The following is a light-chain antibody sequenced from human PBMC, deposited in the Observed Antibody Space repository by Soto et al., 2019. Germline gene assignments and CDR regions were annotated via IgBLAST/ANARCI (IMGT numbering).Light chain of an antibody. CDR3: QQYDNLLPIT. CDR2: DAS. V-gene: IGKV1-33*01. Sequence: IQMNQSPSSLSASVGDRVTITCQASQYISKNLNWYQQKPGKAPKLLIYDASSLQTGVPSRFSGSGSATHFTFTISSLQPEDISTYYCQQYDNLLPITFGQGTRLEIK. CDR1: QYISKN. J-gene: IGKJ5*01.